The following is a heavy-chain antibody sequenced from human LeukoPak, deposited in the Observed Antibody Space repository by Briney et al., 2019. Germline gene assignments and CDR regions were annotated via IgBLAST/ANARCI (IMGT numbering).Heavy chain of an antibody. CDR2: IYYSGST. J-gene: IGHJ4*02. D-gene: IGHD3-9*01. CDR1: GGSISSYY. Sequence: SETLSLTSTVSGGSISSYYWSWIRQPPGKGLEWIGYIYYSGSTNYNPSLKSRVTISVDTSKNQFSLKLSSVTAADTAVYYCARIPVYYDILTGYPDYWGQGTLVTVSS. V-gene: IGHV4-59*01. CDR3: ARIPVYYDILTGYPDY.